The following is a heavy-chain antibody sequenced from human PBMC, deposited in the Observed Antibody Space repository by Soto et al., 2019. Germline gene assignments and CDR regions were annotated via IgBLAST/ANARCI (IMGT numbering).Heavy chain of an antibody. CDR2: FYYTGST. D-gene: IGHD1-1*01. CDR1: GASIRSTDYY. V-gene: IGHV4-30-4*04. CDR3: VWTSREGAVAPHWFDR. J-gene: IGHJ5*02. Sequence: PSETLSLTCTASGASIRSTDYYWSWIRQAPGKGLEWIGYFYYTGSTYYNPSFISRLTISVATSKNQFSLKLTSVTAAETAVYYSVWTSREGAVAPHWFDRWGQGTQVTVSS.